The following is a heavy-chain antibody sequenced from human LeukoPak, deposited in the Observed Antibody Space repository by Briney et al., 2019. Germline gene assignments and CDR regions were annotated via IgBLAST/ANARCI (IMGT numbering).Heavy chain of an antibody. D-gene: IGHD6-13*01. CDR2: IYYTGST. CDR1: GGSVSSGSHY. V-gene: IGHV4-61*01. Sequence: PSETLSLTCTVSGGSVSSGSHYWSWIRQPPGKGLEWIAYIYYTGSTNYNPSLKSRVTISVDTSKNQFSLKLSSVTAADTAVYYCARDRVRSWYYFDYWGQGTLVTVSS. J-gene: IGHJ4*02. CDR3: ARDRVRSWYYFDY.